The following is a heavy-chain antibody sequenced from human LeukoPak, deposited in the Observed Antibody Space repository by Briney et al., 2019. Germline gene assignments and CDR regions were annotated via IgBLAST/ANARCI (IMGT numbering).Heavy chain of an antibody. CDR2: IYSDATT. Sequence: GGSLRLSCAASGFTVSSNYMSWVRQAPGRGLEWVSIIYSDATTYYADSVRGRFTISRDNSQNTLYLQMKSLRGEDTAVYYCARDREWNDFQQVPPAAANWGQGTLVTVSS. CDR3: ARDREWNDFQQVPPAAAN. CDR1: GFTVSSNY. D-gene: IGHD1-1*01. J-gene: IGHJ4*02. V-gene: IGHV3-53*01.